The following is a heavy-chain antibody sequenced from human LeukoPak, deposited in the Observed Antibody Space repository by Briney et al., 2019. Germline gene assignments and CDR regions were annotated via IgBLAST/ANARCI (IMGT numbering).Heavy chain of an antibody. CDR2: IYYSGST. CDR1: GGSFSGYY. Sequence: SETLSLTCAVYGGSFSGYYWSWIRQPPGKGLEWIGYIYYSGSTNYNPSLKSRVTISVDTSKNQFSLKLSSVTAADTAVYYCARSFDYWGQGTLVTVSS. J-gene: IGHJ4*02. CDR3: ARSFDY. V-gene: IGHV4-59*01.